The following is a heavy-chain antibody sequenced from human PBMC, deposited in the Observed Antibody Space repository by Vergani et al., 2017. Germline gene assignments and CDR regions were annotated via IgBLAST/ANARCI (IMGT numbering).Heavy chain of an antibody. D-gene: IGHD6-13*01. CDR2: ISGSGGST. J-gene: IGHJ5*02. V-gene: IGHV3-23*04. Sequence: EVQMVESGGGLVKPGGSLRLSCVASGFTFRHYSMNWVRQAPGKGLEWVSSISGSGGSTYYADSVKVRFTISRETSKNTLYLQMKSLRAEDTAVYYCAKDGGSPYSSSWYWFDPWGQGTLVTVSS. CDR3: AKDGGSPYSSSWYWFDP. CDR1: GFTFRHYS.